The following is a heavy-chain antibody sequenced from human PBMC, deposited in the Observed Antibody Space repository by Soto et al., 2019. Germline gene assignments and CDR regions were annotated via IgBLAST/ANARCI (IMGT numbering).Heavy chain of an antibody. CDR3: ARVVIASAARPYYFDY. D-gene: IGHD3-16*02. Sequence: ASVKVSCKASGYTFTSYYMHWVRQAPGQGLEWMGIINPSGGSTSYAQKFQGRVTMTRDTSTSTVYMELSSLRSEDTAVYYCARVVIASAARPYYFDYWGQGTLVTVSS. J-gene: IGHJ4*02. V-gene: IGHV1-46*01. CDR1: GYTFTSYY. CDR2: INPSGGST.